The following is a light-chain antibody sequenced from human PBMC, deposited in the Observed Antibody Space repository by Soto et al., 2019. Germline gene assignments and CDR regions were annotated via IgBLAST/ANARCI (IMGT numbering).Light chain of an antibody. J-gene: IGLJ2*01. CDR3: ATWDRSLSVGV. Sequence: QSVLTQPPSVSAAPGQKVTISCSGSSYNIGNNYVFWYQQLPGTAPKLLIYVNDKRPSGIPDRFSGSKSGTSATLGITGLQTGDEADYYCATWDRSLSVGVFGGGTQLTVL. V-gene: IGLV1-51*01. CDR1: SYNIGNNY. CDR2: VND.